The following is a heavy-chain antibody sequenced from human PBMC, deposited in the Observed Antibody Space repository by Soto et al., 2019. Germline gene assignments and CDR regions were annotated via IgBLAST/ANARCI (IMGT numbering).Heavy chain of an antibody. D-gene: IGHD2-2*01. J-gene: IGHJ5*02. Sequence: QVQLVQSGAEVKKPGASVKVSCKASGYTFTSYGISWVRQAPGQGLEWMGWISAYNGNTNYAQKLQGRVTMTTDTSTSTAYMELRSLRSDDTAVYYCARAPLGVVPAAYNWFDPWGQGTLVTVSS. CDR1: GYTFTSYG. V-gene: IGHV1-18*01. CDR2: ISAYNGNT. CDR3: ARAPLGVVPAAYNWFDP.